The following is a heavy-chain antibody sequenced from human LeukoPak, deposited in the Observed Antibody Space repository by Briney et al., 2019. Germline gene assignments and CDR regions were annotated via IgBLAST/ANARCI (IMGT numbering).Heavy chain of an antibody. J-gene: IGHJ4*02. CDR2: ISGSGGST. Sequence: PGGSLRLSCAASGFTFSSYAMSWVRQAPGKGLEWVSAISGSGGSTYYADSVKGRFTISRDNSKTTLYLQMNSLRAEDTAVYYCAKEGRRITMIVVVTIAPYFDYWGQGTLVTVSS. V-gene: IGHV3-23*01. CDR1: GFTFSSYA. CDR3: AKEGRRITMIVVVTIAPYFDY. D-gene: IGHD3-22*01.